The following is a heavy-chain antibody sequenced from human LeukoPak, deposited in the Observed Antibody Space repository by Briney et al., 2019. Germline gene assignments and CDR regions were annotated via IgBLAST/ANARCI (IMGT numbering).Heavy chain of an antibody. CDR3: ARDQSTGIAAAGTGAFDI. CDR1: GFTFSSYW. D-gene: IGHD6-13*01. CDR2: IKTDGYDK. J-gene: IGHJ3*02. V-gene: IGHV3-7*01. Sequence: GGSLRLSCAASGFTFSSYWMAWVRQAPGKGLEWVANIKTDGYDKYYVDSLKGRFTISRDNAENSLYLQMDSLRAEDTAVYYCARDQSTGIAAAGTGAFDIWGQGTMVTVSS.